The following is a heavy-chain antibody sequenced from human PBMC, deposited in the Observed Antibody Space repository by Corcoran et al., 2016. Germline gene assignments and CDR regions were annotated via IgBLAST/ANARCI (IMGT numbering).Heavy chain of an antibody. J-gene: IGHJ3*01. CDR3: ASIYSNSSIGDAFDL. D-gene: IGHD6-6*01. CDR1: GYSVTNYD. Sequence: QVQLVQSGAEVRKPGASVKVSCKASGYSVTNYDIHWVRQAPGQRLEWMGWINAGNGNTKGLQKFQGRVTITRDTSESTAYMERSSLRSEDTAVYYCASIYSNSSIGDAFDLWGQGTMVTVSS. CDR2: INAGNGNT. V-gene: IGHV1-3*01.